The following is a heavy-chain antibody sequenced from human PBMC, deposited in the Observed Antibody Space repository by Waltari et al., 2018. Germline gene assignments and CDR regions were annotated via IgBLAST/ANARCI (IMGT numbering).Heavy chain of an antibody. CDR2: INAGNGNT. D-gene: IGHD2-21*01. J-gene: IGHJ6*02. Sequence: QVQLVQSGAEVKKPGASVKVSCKAAGYTFTSYAMPWVRQAPGQRLEWMGWINAGNGNTKYSQKFQGRVTITRDTSASTAYMELSSLRSEDTAVYYCARAGDTNYYYYGMDVWGQGTTVTVSS. V-gene: IGHV1-3*01. CDR1: GYTFTSYA. CDR3: ARAGDTNYYYYGMDV.